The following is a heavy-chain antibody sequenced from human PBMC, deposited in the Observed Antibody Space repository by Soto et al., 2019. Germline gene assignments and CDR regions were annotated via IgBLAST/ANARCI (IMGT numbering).Heavy chain of an antibody. J-gene: IGHJ5*02. Sequence: SETLSLTCAVYGGSFSGYYWSWIRQPPGKGLEWIGEINHSGSTNYNPSLKSRVTISVDTSKNQFSLKLSSVTAADTAVYYCARADGQYQLLFGGGWFDPWGQGTLVTVSS. CDR2: INHSGST. V-gene: IGHV4-34*01. D-gene: IGHD2-2*01. CDR3: ARADGQYQLLFGGGWFDP. CDR1: GGSFSGYY.